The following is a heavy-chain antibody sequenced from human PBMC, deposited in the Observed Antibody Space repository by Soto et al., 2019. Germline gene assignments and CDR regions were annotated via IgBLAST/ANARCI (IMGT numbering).Heavy chain of an antibody. CDR3: ARVAAARLYYYYGMDV. CDR1: GGSISSGDYY. V-gene: IGHV4-30-4*01. J-gene: IGHJ6*02. CDR2: IYYSGST. Sequence: SETLSLTCTVSGGSISSGDYYWSWIRQPPGKGLEWIGYIYYSGSTYYNPSLKSRVTISVDTSKNQFSLKLSSVTAADTAVYYCARVAAARLYYYYGMDVWGQGTTVTVSS. D-gene: IGHD6-6*01.